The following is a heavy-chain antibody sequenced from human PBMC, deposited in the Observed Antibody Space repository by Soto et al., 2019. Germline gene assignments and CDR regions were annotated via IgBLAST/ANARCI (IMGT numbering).Heavy chain of an antibody. CDR1: VGSISSYY. D-gene: IGHD3-22*01. V-gene: IGHV4-59*01. CDR3: ARALIFYYDSSGYYSSGADYYYGMDV. CDR2: IYYSAST. J-gene: IGHJ6*02. Sequence: SETLSLTCTVAVGSISSYYWSWIRQPPGKGPEWYGYIYYSASTNYNPSLKSRFTISVDTSKNQFSLKLSSVTAADTAVYYCARALIFYYDSSGYYSSGADYYYGMDVWGQGTTVTVSS.